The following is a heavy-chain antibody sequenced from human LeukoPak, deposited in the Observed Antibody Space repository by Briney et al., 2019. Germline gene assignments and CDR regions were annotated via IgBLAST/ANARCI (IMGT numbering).Heavy chain of an antibody. V-gene: IGHV1-2*02. CDR1: GYTFTGYH. Sequence: ASVKVSCKASGYTFTGYHMHWVRQAPEHGLEWMGWINPNSGGTNYAQKFQGRVTMNRATSISTAYMGLSRLGSDDPAVYYCASGREYSGSGSHDDAFDVWGQGTVVTVSS. D-gene: IGHD3-10*01. CDR2: INPNSGGT. CDR3: ASGREYSGSGSHDDAFDV. J-gene: IGHJ3*01.